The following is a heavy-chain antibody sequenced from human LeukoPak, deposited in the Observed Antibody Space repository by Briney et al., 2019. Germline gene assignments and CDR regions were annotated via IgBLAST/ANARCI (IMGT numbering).Heavy chain of an antibody. D-gene: IGHD6-19*01. CDR2: IIPIFGTA. V-gene: IGHV1-69*05. J-gene: IGHJ4*02. CDR3: ARVGSSGWYVHPTLDY. CDR1: RDTFSSYA. Sequence: ASVKVSCKASRDTFSSYAIRRVPQAPGQGLEWVGRIIPIFGTANYAQKFQGRVTITTDESTSTAYMELSSLRSEDTAVYYCARVGSSGWYVHPTLDYWGQGTLLTVSS.